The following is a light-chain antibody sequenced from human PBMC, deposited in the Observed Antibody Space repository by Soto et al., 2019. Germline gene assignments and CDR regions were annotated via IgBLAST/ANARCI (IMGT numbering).Light chain of an antibody. CDR2: GAS. V-gene: IGKV3-15*01. CDR3: QQYNNWPGTAWT. CDR1: QSVSSN. J-gene: IGKJ1*01. Sequence: EIVMTQSPATLSVSPGERATLSCRASQSVSSNLAWYQQKPGQAPRLLIYGASTRATGIPARFSGRGSGTEFPRTISSLQSEDFAVYYCQQYNNWPGTAWTFGQGKKVEIK.